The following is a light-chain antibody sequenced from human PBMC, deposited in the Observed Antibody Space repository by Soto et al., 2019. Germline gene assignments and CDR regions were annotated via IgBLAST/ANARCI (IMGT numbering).Light chain of an antibody. V-gene: IGKV3-11*01. Sequence: EIVLTQSPATLSLSPGERATLSCRASQSVSSYLAWYQQKPGQAPRLLIYDASNTATGIPARFSGSGSGTAFTLTIGSLEPEDFAVYYCQQRSSWPPYTFGQRTKLEIK. CDR2: DAS. CDR3: QQRSSWPPYT. CDR1: QSVSSY. J-gene: IGKJ2*01.